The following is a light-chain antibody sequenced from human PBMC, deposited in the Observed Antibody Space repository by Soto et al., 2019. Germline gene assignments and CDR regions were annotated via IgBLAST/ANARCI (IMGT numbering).Light chain of an antibody. CDR1: QGIRND. CDR2: AAF. V-gene: IGKV1-6*01. Sequence: AIHMTQSPSSLSASVGDRVNITCRASQGIRNDLGWYQKKPGKAPKLHIFAAFNLQSGVPSRFSGGGSGTDFTLTISSLHPEDFATYYCLQHFNFSWTFGQGTKVDIK. J-gene: IGKJ1*01. CDR3: LQHFNFSWT.